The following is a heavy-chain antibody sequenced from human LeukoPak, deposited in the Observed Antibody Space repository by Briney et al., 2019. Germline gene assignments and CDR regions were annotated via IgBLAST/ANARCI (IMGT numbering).Heavy chain of an antibody. Sequence: PSETLSLTCTVSGGSISSSSYYWGWIRQPPGKGLEWIGSIYYSGSTYYNPSLKSRVTISVDTSKNQFSLKLSSVTAADTAVYYCARRTYDFWSGYHYRAAFDYWGQGTLVTVSS. CDR1: GGSISSSSYY. J-gene: IGHJ4*02. CDR3: ARRTYDFWSGYHYRAAFDY. CDR2: IYYSGST. D-gene: IGHD3-3*01. V-gene: IGHV4-39*01.